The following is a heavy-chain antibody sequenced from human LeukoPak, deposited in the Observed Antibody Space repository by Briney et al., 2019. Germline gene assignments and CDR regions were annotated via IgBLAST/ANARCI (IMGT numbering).Heavy chain of an antibody. V-gene: IGHV3-21*01. CDR1: GFTFSSYS. D-gene: IGHD4-17*01. J-gene: IGHJ4*02. CDR2: ISSSSSYI. CDR3: AKGGASVTRYVDY. Sequence: GSLRLSCAASGFTFSSYSMNWVRQAPGKGLEWVSSISSSSSYIYYADSVKGRFTISRDNAKNSLYLQMNSLRPEDTAVYYCAKGGASVTRYVDYWGQGTLVTVSS.